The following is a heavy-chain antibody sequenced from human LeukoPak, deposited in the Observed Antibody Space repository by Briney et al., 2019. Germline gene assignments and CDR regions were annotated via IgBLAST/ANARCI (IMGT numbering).Heavy chain of an antibody. D-gene: IGHD5-24*01. J-gene: IGHJ6*03. Sequence: SETLSLTCTVSGGSISSSSYYWGWIRQPPGKGLEWIGSIYYSGSTYYNPSLKSRVTISVDTSKNQFSLKLSSVTAADTAVYYCARGRDGYKYYYYYYYMDVWGKGTTVTVSS. CDR1: GGSISSSSYY. CDR2: IYYSGST. CDR3: ARGRDGYKYYYYYYYMDV. V-gene: IGHV4-39*07.